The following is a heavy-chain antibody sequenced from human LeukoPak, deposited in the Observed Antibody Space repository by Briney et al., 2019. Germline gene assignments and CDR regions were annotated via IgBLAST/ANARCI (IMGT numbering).Heavy chain of an antibody. CDR2: ISYDGTNK. Sequence: GGSLRLSCAASGFTFSHYAMHWVRQAPGKGLDWVAVISYDGTNKYYADSVKGRFTISRDNSKNTLSLQMNSLRAEDTAAYYCAKGGYYASSGSYAFDIWGQGTVVTVSS. CDR1: GFTFSHYA. CDR3: AKGGYYASSGSYAFDI. D-gene: IGHD3-22*01. V-gene: IGHV3-30*18. J-gene: IGHJ3*02.